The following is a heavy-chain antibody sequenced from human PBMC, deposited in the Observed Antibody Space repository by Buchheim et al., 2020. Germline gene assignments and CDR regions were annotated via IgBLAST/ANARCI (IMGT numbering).Heavy chain of an antibody. V-gene: IGHV3-48*02. D-gene: IGHD5-18*01. CDR1: GFTFTSYS. CDR2: ISSSSSTI. CDR3: ARDREHTTMPSWTIYYGMDV. J-gene: IGHJ6*02. Sequence: EVQLVESGGGLVQPGGSLRLSCVASGFTFTSYSMNWVRQAPGKGLEWVSYISSSSSTIFYADSVKGRFTISRANAKNSLYLQMNSLRDEDTAVYYCARDREHTTMPSWTIYYGMDVWGQGTT.